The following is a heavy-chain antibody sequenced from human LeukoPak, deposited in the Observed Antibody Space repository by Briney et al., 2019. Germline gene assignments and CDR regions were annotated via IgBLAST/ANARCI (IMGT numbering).Heavy chain of an antibody. V-gene: IGHV3-23*01. CDR3: AKGPTSGTYYYFDY. CDR2: ISGSGGYT. CDR1: GFTFSIHA. D-gene: IGHD1-26*01. J-gene: IGHJ4*02. Sequence: GGSLRLSCAASGFTFSIHALTWVRQAPGKGLEWVSSISGSGGYTFYADSVKGRFTISRDNSKNTLYLQMNSLRAEDTAVYFCAKGPTSGTYYYFDYWGQGTLVTVSS.